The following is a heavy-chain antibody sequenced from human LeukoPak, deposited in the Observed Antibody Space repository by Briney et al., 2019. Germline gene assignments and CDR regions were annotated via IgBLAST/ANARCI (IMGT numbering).Heavy chain of an antibody. Sequence: ARGSLRLSCAASGFTFSDYYMSWIRQAPGKGLEWVSYLSSSSSYSDYADSVKGRFTISRDNAKTSLNLQMNSLRAEDTAVYYCARDSGYNGYSDYWGQGTLVTVSS. CDR2: LSSSSSYS. D-gene: IGHD5-12*01. V-gene: IGHV3-11*05. J-gene: IGHJ4*02. CDR3: ARDSGYNGYSDY. CDR1: GFTFSDYY.